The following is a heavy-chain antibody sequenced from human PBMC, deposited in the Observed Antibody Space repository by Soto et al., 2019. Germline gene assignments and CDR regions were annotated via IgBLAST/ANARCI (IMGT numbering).Heavy chain of an antibody. CDR2: ISRSSGTI. CDR1: GFTFSNFL. V-gene: IGHV3-21*02. J-gene: IGHJ5*02. D-gene: IGHD2-2*01. Sequence: EVQLVESGGGLVEPGGSLRLSCAASGFTFSNFLMSWVRQAPGKGPQWVSSISRSSGTIYYADSVKGRFTISRDNANNLLFLHMNSLRAEYTALYYCAKGRLGCNSNICHPGWFDPWGQGTLVTVSS. CDR3: AKGRLGCNSNICHPGWFDP.